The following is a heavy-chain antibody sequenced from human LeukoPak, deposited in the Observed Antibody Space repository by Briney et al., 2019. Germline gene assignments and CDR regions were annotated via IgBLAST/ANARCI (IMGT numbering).Heavy chain of an antibody. D-gene: IGHD1-1*01. CDR3: AKDFRPPNGNYPWYFDY. CDR1: GFTFSSYS. CDR2: ISSSSSYI. Sequence: PGGSLRLSCAASGFTFSSYSMNWVRQAPGKGLEWVSSISSSSSYIYYADSVKGRFTISRDNSKNMLYLQMNSLRAEDTAIYFCAKDFRPPNGNYPWYFDYWGQGTLVTVSS. V-gene: IGHV3-21*04. J-gene: IGHJ4*02.